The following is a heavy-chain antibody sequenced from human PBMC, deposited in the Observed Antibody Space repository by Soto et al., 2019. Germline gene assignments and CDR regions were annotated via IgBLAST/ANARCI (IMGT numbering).Heavy chain of an antibody. Sequence: QVQLVQSGSEMKEPGDSVRVSCEASGYTFTSYYIHWVRQAPGQGLEWMGWINPKFGDTTYAQDFQGRVSMTRDMYIRTVYMELSRLTSDDTAIYYCARNMDYYYGPGSGNGHGFWGQGTTVTVFS. CDR2: INPKFGDT. J-gene: IGHJ6*02. CDR1: GYTFTSYY. D-gene: IGHD3-10*01. CDR3: ARNMDYYYGPGSGNGHGF. V-gene: IGHV1-2*02.